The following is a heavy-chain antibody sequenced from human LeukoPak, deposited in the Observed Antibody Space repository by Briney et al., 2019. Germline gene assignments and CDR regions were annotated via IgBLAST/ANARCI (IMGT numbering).Heavy chain of an antibody. CDR3: ARVLGGYDYYHYYYYMDV. Sequence: SETLSLTCAVYGGSFSGYYWSWIRQPPGKGLEWIGYIYYSGSTYYNPSLKSRVTISVDTSKNQFSLKLSSVTAADTAVYYCARVLGGYDYYHYYYYMDVWGKGTTVTVSS. D-gene: IGHD5-12*01. V-gene: IGHV4-34*09. CDR2: IYYSGST. J-gene: IGHJ6*03. CDR1: GGSFSGYY.